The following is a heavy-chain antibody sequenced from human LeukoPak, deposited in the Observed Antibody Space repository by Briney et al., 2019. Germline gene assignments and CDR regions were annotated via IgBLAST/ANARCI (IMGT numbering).Heavy chain of an antibody. D-gene: IGHD3-16*02. Sequence: GASVKVSCKASGYTFTGYYMHWVRQAPGQGLEWMGWINPNSGGTNYAQKFQGRVTITRDTAISTAYMELSRLRSDDPAVDYCARGGGREYVWGRYRSPTTLNFDYWGQGTLVTVSS. CDR2: INPNSGGT. CDR3: ARGGGREYVWGRYRSPTTLNFDY. CDR1: GYTFTGYY. J-gene: IGHJ4*02. V-gene: IGHV1-2*02.